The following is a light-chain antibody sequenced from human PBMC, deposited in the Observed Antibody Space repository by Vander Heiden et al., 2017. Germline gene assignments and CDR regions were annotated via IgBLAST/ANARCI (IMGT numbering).Light chain of an antibody. CDR2: QDS. J-gene: IGLJ2*01. V-gene: IGLV3-1*01. CDR1: KLGDKY. CDR3: QAWDSSIVV. Sequence: SYELTQPPSVSVSPGQTASITCSGDKLGDKYACWYQQKPGQSPVLVIYQDSKRPSGIPERFSGSNSGNTATLTISGTQAVDEAYYYCQAWDSSIVVFGGGTKLTVL.